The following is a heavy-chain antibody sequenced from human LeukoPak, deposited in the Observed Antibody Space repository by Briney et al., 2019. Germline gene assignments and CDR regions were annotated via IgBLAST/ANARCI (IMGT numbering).Heavy chain of an antibody. V-gene: IGHV4-34*01. CDR3: ARAAGSSWGEFDY. CDR2: INHSGST. J-gene: IGHJ4*02. D-gene: IGHD6-13*01. Sequence: PSETLSLTCAVYGGSFSGYYWSWTRQPPGKGLEWVGEINHSGSTNYNPSLKSRVTISVDTSKNQFSLKLSSVTAADTAVYYCARAAGSSWGEFDYWGQGTLATVSS. CDR1: GGSFSGYY.